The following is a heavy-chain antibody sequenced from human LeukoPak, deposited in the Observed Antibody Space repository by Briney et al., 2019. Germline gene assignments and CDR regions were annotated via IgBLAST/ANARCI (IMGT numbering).Heavy chain of an antibody. Sequence: ASVKVSCKSSGYTFTSYYMHWVRQAPGQGLEWMGIINPSGGSTSYAQKFQGRVTMTRDTSTSTVYMELSSLRSEDTAVYYCARRYSSGWYVDYWGQGTLVTVSS. D-gene: IGHD6-19*01. CDR3: ARRYSSGWYVDY. CDR1: GYTFTSYY. V-gene: IGHV1-46*01. J-gene: IGHJ4*02. CDR2: INPSGGST.